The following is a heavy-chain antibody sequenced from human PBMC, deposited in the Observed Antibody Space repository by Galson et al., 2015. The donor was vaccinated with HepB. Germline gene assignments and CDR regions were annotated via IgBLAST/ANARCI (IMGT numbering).Heavy chain of an antibody. V-gene: IGHV3-30-3*01. J-gene: IGHJ4*02. CDR1: GFTFSSYA. Sequence: SLRLSCAASGFTFSSYAMHWVRQAPGKGLEWVAVISYDGSNKYYADSVKGRFTISRDNSKNTLHLQMNSLRAEDTAVYYCASSSGTSARGEGYWGQGTLVTVSS. D-gene: IGHD3-22*01. CDR2: ISYDGSNK. CDR3: ASSSGTSARGEGY.